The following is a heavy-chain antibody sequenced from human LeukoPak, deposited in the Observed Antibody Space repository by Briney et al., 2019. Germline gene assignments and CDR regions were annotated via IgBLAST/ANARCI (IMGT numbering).Heavy chain of an antibody. J-gene: IGHJ4*02. D-gene: IGHD3-3*01. Sequence: ASVKVSCKASGYTFTSYDINWVRQATGQGLEWMGWMNPNSGNTGYAQKFQGRVTMTRNTSISTAYTELSSLRSEDTAVYYCARARRILEWLFQPPDYWGQGTLVTVSS. CDR1: GYTFTSYD. V-gene: IGHV1-8*01. CDR2: MNPNSGNT. CDR3: ARARRILEWLFQPPDY.